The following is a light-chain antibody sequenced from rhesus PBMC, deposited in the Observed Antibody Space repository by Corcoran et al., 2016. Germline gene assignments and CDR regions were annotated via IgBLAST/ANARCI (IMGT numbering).Light chain of an antibody. CDR2: FAD. Sequence: SYALTQPPSVSVSPGQTARITCGGANSGNNNVHWYQQKPPQAPLLVIYFADERASGIPERFSGPKSATTATLTISGVEAGDEADYFCQVWDTSRDQYIFGGGTRLTVL. CDR1: NSGNNN. J-gene: IGLJ1*01. CDR3: QVWDTSRDQYI. V-gene: IGLV3-44*01.